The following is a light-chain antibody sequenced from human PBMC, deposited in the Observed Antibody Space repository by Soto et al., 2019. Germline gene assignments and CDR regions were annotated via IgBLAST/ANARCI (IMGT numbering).Light chain of an antibody. Sequence: EIVMSQSPATLSVYPGERATLSCRASQSVTTNLAWYQQKPGQAPRLLIYGASTRATGIPARFSGSGSGTEFTLTISSLQSEDFAIYYCQQYHNWRTLGQGSMVDIK. J-gene: IGKJ1*01. CDR2: GAS. V-gene: IGKV3-15*01. CDR3: QQYHNWRT. CDR1: QSVTTN.